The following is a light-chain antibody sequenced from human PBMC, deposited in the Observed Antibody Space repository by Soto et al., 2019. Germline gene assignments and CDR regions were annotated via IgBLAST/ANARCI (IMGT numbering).Light chain of an antibody. CDR3: QQYNDYSTCP. Sequence: DIVLTQSPFTLSLSPGDRATLSCRASETVSSYFFLYQQKPSHYPIPLIHVPSTIPIFVPPRFIGRWSGTEFTLTTSSMQQDDFATYYCQQYNDYSTCPFGQGTKVDI. CDR2: VPS. J-gene: IGKJ1*01. V-gene: IGKV3-15*01. CDR1: ETVSSY.